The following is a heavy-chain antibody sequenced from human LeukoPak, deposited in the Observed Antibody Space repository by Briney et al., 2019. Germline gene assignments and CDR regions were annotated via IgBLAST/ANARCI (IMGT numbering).Heavy chain of an antibody. CDR3: ARVSVTIFGVVTYYFDY. CDR2: IYYSGST. V-gene: IGHV4-59*01. J-gene: IGHJ4*02. Sequence: SETLSLTCTVSGVSISSYYWSWIRQPPGKGLEWIGYIYYSGSTNYNPSPKSRVTISVDTSKNQFSLKLSSVTAADTAVYYCARVSVTIFGVVTYYFDYWGQGTLVTVSS. D-gene: IGHD3-3*01. CDR1: GVSISSYY.